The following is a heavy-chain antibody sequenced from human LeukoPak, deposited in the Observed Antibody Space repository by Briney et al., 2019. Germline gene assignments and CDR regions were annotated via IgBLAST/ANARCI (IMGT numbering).Heavy chain of an antibody. V-gene: IGHV3-48*02. Sequence: PGLSLRLSCAASGFTFSIHGMNWVRQAPGKGLEWVSYIINSGGTVYYTDSVQGRFTISRDNARNSLFLQMNSLRDEDTAVYYCARVGRGVYGMDVWGQGTTVTVSS. D-gene: IGHD3-10*01. CDR1: GFTFSIHG. CDR2: IINSGGTV. J-gene: IGHJ6*02. CDR3: ARVGRGVYGMDV.